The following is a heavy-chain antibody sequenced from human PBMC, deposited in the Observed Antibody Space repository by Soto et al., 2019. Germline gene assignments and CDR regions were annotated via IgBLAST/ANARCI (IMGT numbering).Heavy chain of an antibody. CDR2: IYYSGST. D-gene: IGHD3-3*01. CDR3: AGSGSHYYYGMDV. J-gene: IGHJ6*02. CDR1: GGSTSSYY. V-gene: IGHV4-59*01. Sequence: PSETLSLTCTVSGGSTSSYYWSWIRQPPGKGLEWIGYIYYSGSTNYNPSLKSRVTISVDTSKNQFSLKLSSVTAADTAVYYCAGSGSHYYYGMDVWGQGTTVTVSS.